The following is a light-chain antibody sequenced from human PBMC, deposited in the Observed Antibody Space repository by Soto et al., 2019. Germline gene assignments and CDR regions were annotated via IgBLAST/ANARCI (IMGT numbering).Light chain of an antibody. Sequence: EIVMTQSPATLSVSPGERATLSCRASQSVSSNLAWYQQKPGQGPRLLIYGASTRATGIPARFSGSGSGTEVTLTIGSLQSEDFAVYYCQQYNNWPPVTFGQGTKVEIK. CDR3: QQYNNWPPVT. V-gene: IGKV3-15*01. CDR2: GAS. J-gene: IGKJ1*01. CDR1: QSVSSN.